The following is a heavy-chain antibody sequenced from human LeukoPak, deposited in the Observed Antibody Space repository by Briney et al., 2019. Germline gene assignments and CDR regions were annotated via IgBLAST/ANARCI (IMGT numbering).Heavy chain of an antibody. J-gene: IGHJ6*02. CDR1: GFTFSSYV. CDR3: ANTVVRGVASMDF. Sequence: GVSLRLSCAASGFTFSSYVMGWVRQAPGKGLEWVSAISGSGTTTYYADAVKGRFTISRDNSRNTLYLQMHSLGAEDTAVYYCANTVVRGVASMDFWGQGTTVTVS. D-gene: IGHD3-10*01. V-gene: IGHV3-23*01. CDR2: ISGSGTTT.